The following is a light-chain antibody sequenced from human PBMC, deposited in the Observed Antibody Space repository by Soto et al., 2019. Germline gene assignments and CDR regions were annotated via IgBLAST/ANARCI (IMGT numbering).Light chain of an antibody. Sequence: QSVLTQPASVSGSPGQSITISCTGTSSDVGAYNYVSWYQQHPGKAPKLMIYDVSNRPSGISNRFSGSKSGNTASLTISGLQAEDEADYYCSSYTIRSTPYVFGTGT. J-gene: IGLJ1*01. CDR3: SSYTIRSTPYV. CDR2: DVS. CDR1: SSDVGAYNY. V-gene: IGLV2-14*01.